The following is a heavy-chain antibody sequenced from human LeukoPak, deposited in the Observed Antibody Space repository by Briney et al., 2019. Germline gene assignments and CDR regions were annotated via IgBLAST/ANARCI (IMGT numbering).Heavy chain of an antibody. J-gene: IGHJ4*02. CDR2: IYHSGST. Sequence: SETLSLTCAVSGGSISSSNWWSWVRQPPGKGLEWIGEIYHSGSTNYNPSLKSRVTISVDTSKNQFSLKLSSVTAADTAVYYCASTQYYYGSGSYFFWGQGTLVTVSS. D-gene: IGHD3-10*01. CDR3: ASTQYYYGSGSYFF. CDR1: GGSISSSNW. V-gene: IGHV4-4*02.